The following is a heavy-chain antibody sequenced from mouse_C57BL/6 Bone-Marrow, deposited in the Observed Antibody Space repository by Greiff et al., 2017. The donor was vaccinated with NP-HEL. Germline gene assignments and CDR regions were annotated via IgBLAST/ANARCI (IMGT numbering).Heavy chain of an antibody. Sequence: QVTLKESGPGILQPSQTLSLTCSFSGFSLSTFGMGVGWIRQPSGKGLEWLAHIWWDDDKYYNPALKSRLTISKDTSKNQVFLKIANVDTADTATYSCARIWHYYGSSHFDYWGQGTTLTVSS. J-gene: IGHJ2*01. CDR2: IWWDDDK. D-gene: IGHD1-1*01. V-gene: IGHV8-8*01. CDR1: GFSLSTFGMG. CDR3: ARIWHYYGSSHFDY.